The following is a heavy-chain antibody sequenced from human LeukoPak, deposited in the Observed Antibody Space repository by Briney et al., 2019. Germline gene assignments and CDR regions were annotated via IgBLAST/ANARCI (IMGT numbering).Heavy chain of an antibody. J-gene: IGHJ4*02. Sequence: PSETLSLTCAVYGGSFSGYYWSWIRQPPGKGLEWIGEINHSGSTNYNPSLKSRVTISVDTSKNQFSLKLSSVTAADTAVYYCVSASITRCYFDYWGQGTLVTVSS. CDR2: INHSGST. CDR3: VSASITRCYFDY. V-gene: IGHV4-34*01. D-gene: IGHD4-11*01. CDR1: GGSFSGYY.